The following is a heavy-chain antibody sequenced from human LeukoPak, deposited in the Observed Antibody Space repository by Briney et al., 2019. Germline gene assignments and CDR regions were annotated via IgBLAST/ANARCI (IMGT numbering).Heavy chain of an antibody. Sequence: GRSLRLSCAASGFTFDDYAMHWVRQAPGKGLEWVSGISWNSGSIGYADSVKGRFTISRDNSKNTLYLQMNSLRAEDTAVYYCAREPHNWNSKSHYYYMDVWGKGTTVTVSS. CDR3: AREPHNWNSKSHYYYMDV. CDR1: GFTFDDYA. V-gene: IGHV3-9*01. J-gene: IGHJ6*03. D-gene: IGHD1-7*01. CDR2: ISWNSGSI.